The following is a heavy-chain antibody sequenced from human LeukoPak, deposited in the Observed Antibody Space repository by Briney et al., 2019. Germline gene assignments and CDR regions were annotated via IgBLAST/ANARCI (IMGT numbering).Heavy chain of an antibody. J-gene: IGHJ4*02. CDR1: GGSISSYY. D-gene: IGHD3-22*01. CDR3: ARYPGYYDSSGKPYYFDY. CDR2: IYYSGST. Sequence: SETLSLTCTVSGGSISSYYWSWIRQPPGKGLEWIGYIYYSGSTNYNPSLKSRVTISVDTSKNQFSLKLSSVTAADTAVYYCARYPGYYDSSGKPYYFDYWGQGTLVTVSS. V-gene: IGHV4-59*01.